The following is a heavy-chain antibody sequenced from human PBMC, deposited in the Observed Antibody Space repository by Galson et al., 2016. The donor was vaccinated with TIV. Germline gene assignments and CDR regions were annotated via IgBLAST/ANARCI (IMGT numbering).Heavy chain of an antibody. Sequence: SVKVSCKVSGNSLSELVIHWVRQAPGKGLEWMGSFDPEVSKTVYAQKFQGRVTMTADTYRDTAYMELDSLRIEDTAVYYCATVAWFPGLSLDNWGQGTLVTVSS. V-gene: IGHV1-24*01. CDR1: GNSLSELV. CDR2: FDPEVSKT. J-gene: IGHJ4*02. CDR3: ATVAWFPGLSLDN. D-gene: IGHD2/OR15-2a*01.